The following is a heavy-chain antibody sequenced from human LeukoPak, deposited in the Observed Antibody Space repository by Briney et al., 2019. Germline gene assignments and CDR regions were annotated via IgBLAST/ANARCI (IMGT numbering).Heavy chain of an antibody. D-gene: IGHD1-7*01. CDR3: ARGAAGTTPDYYYFGLDV. CDR1: GYRFTDYW. Sequence: GESLKISCKGSGYRFTDYWIGWVRQMPGKGLEWMGIIYPGDSDTRYSPSFQGQVTISADKSINTAHLQWSSLKASDTAMYYCARGAAGTTPDYYYFGLDVWGQGTSVRVSS. V-gene: IGHV5-51*01. J-gene: IGHJ6*02. CDR2: IYPGDSDT.